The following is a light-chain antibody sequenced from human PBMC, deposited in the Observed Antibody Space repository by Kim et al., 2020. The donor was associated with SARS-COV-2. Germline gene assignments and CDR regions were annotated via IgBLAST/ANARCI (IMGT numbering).Light chain of an antibody. CDR3: QQYDSNSPRT. J-gene: IGKJ1*01. V-gene: IGKV1-5*03. CDR2: KAS. Sequence: SVGDRVTITCRASQSMSSWLAWYQQKPGKAPKLLIYKASTLESGVPSRFSGRGPGTEFTLTISSLQPDDCAAYYCQQYDSNSPRTFGQGTKVDIK. CDR1: QSMSSW.